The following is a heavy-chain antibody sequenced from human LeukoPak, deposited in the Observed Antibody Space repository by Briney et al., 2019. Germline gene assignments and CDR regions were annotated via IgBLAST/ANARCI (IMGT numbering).Heavy chain of an antibody. CDR3: ARTLRYFDWAEGSTYYYYGMDV. V-gene: IGHV3-21*01. Sequence: PGGSLRLSCAASGFTFSSYSMNWVRQAPGKGLEWVSSISSSSSYIYYADSVKGRFTISRDNAKNSLYLQMNSLRAEDTAVYYCARTLRYFDWAEGSTYYYYGMDVWGQGTTVTVPS. CDR1: GFTFSSYS. D-gene: IGHD3-9*01. J-gene: IGHJ6*02. CDR2: ISSSSSYI.